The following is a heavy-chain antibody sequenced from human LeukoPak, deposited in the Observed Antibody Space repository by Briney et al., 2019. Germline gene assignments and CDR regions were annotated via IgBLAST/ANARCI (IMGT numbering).Heavy chain of an antibody. D-gene: IGHD6-13*01. V-gene: IGHV3-30*18. Sequence: GGSLRLSCAASGFTFSSYGMHWVRQAPGKGLEWVAVISYDGSNKYYADSVKGRFTISRDNSKNTLYLQMNSLRAEDTAVYYCAKDVISSNSRGGRYFDYWGQGTLVTVSS. CDR1: GFTFSSYG. CDR2: ISYDGSNK. CDR3: AKDVISSNSRGGRYFDY. J-gene: IGHJ4*02.